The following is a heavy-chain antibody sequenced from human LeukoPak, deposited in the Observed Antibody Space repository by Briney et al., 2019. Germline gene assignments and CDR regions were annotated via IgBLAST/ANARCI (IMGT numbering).Heavy chain of an antibody. CDR2: ISGSGGST. CDR1: GFTFSSTV. CDR3: AKDRCSSTSCPPYYYYYYGMDV. V-gene: IGHV3-23*01. Sequence: GGSLRLSCAASGFTFSSTVMTWVRQAPGKGLEWVSAISGSGGSTYYADSVKGRFTISSDNSKNTLYLQMNSLRAEDTAVYYCAKDRCSSTSCPPYYYYYYGMDVWGQGTTVTVSS. J-gene: IGHJ6*02. D-gene: IGHD2-2*01.